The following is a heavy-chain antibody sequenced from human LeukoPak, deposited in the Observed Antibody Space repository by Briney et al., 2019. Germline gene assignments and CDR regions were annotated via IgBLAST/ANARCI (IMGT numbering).Heavy chain of an antibody. CDR3: ARGYSSSRYHGGPFQH. Sequence: SETLSLTCTVSGGSISSYYWSWIRQPPGKGLEWIGYFYYPGSTNYNPSLKSRVTISVDTSKNQFSLKLSSVTAADTAVYYCARGYSSSRYHGGPFQHWGQGTLVTVSS. V-gene: IGHV4-59*01. CDR2: FYYPGST. CDR1: GGSISSYY. D-gene: IGHD6-13*01. J-gene: IGHJ1*01.